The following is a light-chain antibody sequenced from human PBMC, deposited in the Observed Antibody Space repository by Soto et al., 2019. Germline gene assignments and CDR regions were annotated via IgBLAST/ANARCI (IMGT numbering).Light chain of an antibody. CDR3: LPYLGGGIWV. J-gene: IGLJ3*02. CDR2: NTN. Sequence: QTVVTQEPSFSVSPGGTVTLTCGLSSGPVFTSSDPNWYQQTPGQAPRTLIFNTNTRSSGVPDRFSGSILGDKAALTITGAQADDDSYYYCLPYLGGGIWVFGGGTKVTVL. V-gene: IGLV8-61*01. CDR1: SGPVFTSSD.